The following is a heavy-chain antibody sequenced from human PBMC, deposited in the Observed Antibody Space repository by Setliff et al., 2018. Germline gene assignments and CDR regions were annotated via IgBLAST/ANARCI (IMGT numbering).Heavy chain of an antibody. CDR1: GYTFTSYA. V-gene: IGHV7-4-1*02. Sequence: ASVKVSCKASGYTFTSYAMSWVRQAPGQGLEWMGWINTNTGNPTYAQGLTGRFVFSLDTSVSTAYLQISSLKAEDTAVYYCARGGYYDSSGPGYYFDYWGQGTLVTVSS. CDR3: ARGGYYDSSGPGYYFDY. CDR2: INTNTGNP. J-gene: IGHJ4*02. D-gene: IGHD3-22*01.